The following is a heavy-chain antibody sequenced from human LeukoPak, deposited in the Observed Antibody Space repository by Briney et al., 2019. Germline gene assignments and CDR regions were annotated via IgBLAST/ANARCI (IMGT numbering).Heavy chain of an antibody. CDR1: GFTFRSYG. CDR2: IWYDGSNK. J-gene: IGHJ6*03. CDR3: ARDRAAAMEYYYMDV. Sequence: GGSLRLSCAASGFTFRSYGMHWVRQAPGEGLEWVAAIWYDGSNKNYADSVKGRFTISRDNSKNTLYLQMNSLRAEDTAVYYCARDRAAAMEYYYMDVWGKGTTVTVSS. D-gene: IGHD2-2*01. V-gene: IGHV3-33*01.